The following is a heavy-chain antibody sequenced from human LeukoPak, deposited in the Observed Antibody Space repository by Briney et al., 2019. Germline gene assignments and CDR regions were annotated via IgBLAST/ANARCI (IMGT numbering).Heavy chain of an antibody. CDR3: ARDEYYYDSSGYSYFDY. J-gene: IGHJ4*02. V-gene: IGHV3-48*04. Sequence: GGSLRLSCAASGFTFSSYSMNWVRQAPGKGLEWVSYISSSGSTIYYADSVKGRFTISRDNAKNSLYLQMNSLRAEDTAVYYCARDEYYYDSSGYSYFDYWGQGTLVTVSS. CDR1: GFTFSSYS. D-gene: IGHD3-22*01. CDR2: ISSSGSTI.